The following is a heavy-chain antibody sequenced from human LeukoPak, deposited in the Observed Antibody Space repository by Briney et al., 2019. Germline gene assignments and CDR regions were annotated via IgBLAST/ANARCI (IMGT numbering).Heavy chain of an antibody. CDR3: ARALVFDY. Sequence: SSETLSLTCAVYGGSFSGYYWSWIRQPPGKGLEWIGEINHSGSTNYNPSLKSRVTISVDTSKNQFSLKLSSVTAADTAVYYCARALVFDYWGQGTLVTVSS. J-gene: IGHJ4*02. CDR1: GGSFSGYY. CDR2: INHSGST. V-gene: IGHV4-34*01.